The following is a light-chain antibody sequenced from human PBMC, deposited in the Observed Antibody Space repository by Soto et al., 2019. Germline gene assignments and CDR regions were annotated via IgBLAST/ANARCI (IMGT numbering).Light chain of an antibody. Sequence: DIQLTQSPSTLSASVGDRVTITSPASQSVTTWLAWYQQKPGKAPKILIYKASNLESGLPSRFTGSGSGTELTLTISRLQSDDFATYYCQKYSTYPITXGQGTRLEIK. CDR1: QSVTTW. CDR2: KAS. CDR3: QKYSTYPIT. J-gene: IGKJ5*01. V-gene: IGKV1-5*03.